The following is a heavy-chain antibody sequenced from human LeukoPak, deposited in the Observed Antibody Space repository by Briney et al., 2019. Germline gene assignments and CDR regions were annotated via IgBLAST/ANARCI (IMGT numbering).Heavy chain of an antibody. D-gene: IGHD6-13*01. V-gene: IGHV1-24*01. CDR1: GYTLTELS. J-gene: IGHJ4*02. Sequence: ALVKVSCKVSGYTLTELSMHWVRQAPGKGLEWMGGFDPEDGETIYAQKFQGRVTMTEDTSTDAAYMELSSLRSEDTAVYYCATRYGVAAADFDYWGQGTLVTVSS. CDR3: ATRYGVAAADFDY. CDR2: FDPEDGET.